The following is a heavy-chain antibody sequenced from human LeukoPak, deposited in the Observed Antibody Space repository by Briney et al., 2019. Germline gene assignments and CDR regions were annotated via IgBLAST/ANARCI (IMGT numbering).Heavy chain of an antibody. Sequence: ASVKVSCKASGYTFTSYDINWVRQATGQGLEWMGWMNPNRGNTGYAQKFQGRVTMTRNTSISTAYMELSSLRSEDTAVYYCALYSSSWYDAFDIWGQGTMVTVSS. CDR3: ALYSSSWYDAFDI. J-gene: IGHJ3*02. V-gene: IGHV1-8*01. CDR1: GYTFTSYD. CDR2: MNPNRGNT. D-gene: IGHD6-13*01.